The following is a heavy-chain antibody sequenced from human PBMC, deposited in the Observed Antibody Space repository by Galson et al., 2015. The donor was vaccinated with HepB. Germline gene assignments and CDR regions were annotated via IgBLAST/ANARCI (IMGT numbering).Heavy chain of an antibody. CDR3: ARGLTGSGGGLTTFDY. CDR1: GFTFDDYG. J-gene: IGHJ4*02. V-gene: IGHV3-20*04. CDR2: INWNGGST. Sequence: SLRLSCAASGFTFDDYGMSWVRQAPGKGLEWVSGINWNGGSTGYADSVKGRFTISRDNAKNSLYLKMNSLRAEDTALYYCARGLTGSGGGLTTFDYWGQGTLVTVSS. D-gene: IGHD3-9*01.